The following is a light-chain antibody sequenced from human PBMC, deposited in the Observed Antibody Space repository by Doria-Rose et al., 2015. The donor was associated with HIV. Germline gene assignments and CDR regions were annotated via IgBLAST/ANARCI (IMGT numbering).Light chain of an antibody. V-gene: IGKV3-20*01. CDR2: GAS. CDR3: QQYGSSPPYT. J-gene: IGKJ2*01. CDR1: QSVTSNY. Sequence: GERATLSCRASQSVTSNYLAWYQQKPGQAPRLLIYGASSRVTGIPDRFSGSGSGTDFTLTISRLEPEDFAVYYCQQYGSSPPYTFGQGTKLEIK.